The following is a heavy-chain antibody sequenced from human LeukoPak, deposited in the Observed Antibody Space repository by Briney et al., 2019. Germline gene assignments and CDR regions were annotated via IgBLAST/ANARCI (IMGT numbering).Heavy chain of an antibody. D-gene: IGHD3-3*01. CDR1: GFNFSTYW. V-gene: IGHV3-30*03. CDR2: ISYDGSNK. Sequence: PGGSLRLSCAASGFNFSTYWMTWVRQVPGKGLEWVAVISYDGSNKYYADSVKGRFTISRDNSKNTLYLQMNSLRAEDTAVYYCASEIIFGSFDYWGQGTLVTVSS. J-gene: IGHJ4*02. CDR3: ASEIIFGSFDY.